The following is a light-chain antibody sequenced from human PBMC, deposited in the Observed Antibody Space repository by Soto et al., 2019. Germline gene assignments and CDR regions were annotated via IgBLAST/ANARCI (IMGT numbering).Light chain of an antibody. Sequence: EIVLTQSPATLSLSPGTIDTLSCRASQSVATYLAWYQQKPGQAPRLLIYGASNRARGIPARFSGSGSGTDFTLTISSLEPEDFAVYYCQQRSNWPLTFGGGTNVEIK. V-gene: IGKV3-11*01. CDR2: GAS. CDR3: QQRSNWPLT. J-gene: IGKJ4*01. CDR1: QSVATY.